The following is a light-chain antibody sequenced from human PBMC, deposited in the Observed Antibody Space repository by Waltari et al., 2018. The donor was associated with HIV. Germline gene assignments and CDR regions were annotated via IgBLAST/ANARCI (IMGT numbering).Light chain of an antibody. V-gene: IGLV10-54*01. Sequence: QAGLTQPPSVSKDLRQTATLTCTGNSSNVGNQGAAWLQQHQGHPPKLLSYRNNNRPSGISERFSASRSGKTASLTITGLQPEDEADYYCSAWDSSLSAWVFGGGTKLTVL. J-gene: IGLJ3*02. CDR3: SAWDSSLSAWV. CDR2: RNN. CDR1: SSNVGNQG.